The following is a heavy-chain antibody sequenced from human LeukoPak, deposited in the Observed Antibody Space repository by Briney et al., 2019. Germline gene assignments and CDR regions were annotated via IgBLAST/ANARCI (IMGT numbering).Heavy chain of an antibody. D-gene: IGHD6-13*01. V-gene: IGHV1-18*01. CDR1: GYTFTSYG. CDR3: ASLGSSWYNFDY. J-gene: IGHJ4*02. CDR2: ISAYNGNT. Sequence: ASVTVSCKASGYTFTSYGISWVRQAPGQGLEWMGWISAYNGNTNYAQKLQGRVTMTTDTSTSTAYMELRSLRSDDTAVYYCASLGSSWYNFDYWGQGTLVTVSP.